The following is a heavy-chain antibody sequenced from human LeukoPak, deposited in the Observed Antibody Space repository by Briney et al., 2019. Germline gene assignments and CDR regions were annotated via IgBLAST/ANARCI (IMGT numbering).Heavy chain of an antibody. V-gene: IGHV1-69*13. Sequence: GASVKVSCKASGGTSSSYAISWVRQAPGQGLEWMGGIIPIFGTANYAQKFQGRVTITADESTSTAYMELSSLRSEDTAVYYCARKASGYSGYFDYWGQGTLVTVSS. CDR1: GGTSSSYA. J-gene: IGHJ4*02. CDR3: ARKASGYSGYFDY. D-gene: IGHD3-10*01. CDR2: IIPIFGTA.